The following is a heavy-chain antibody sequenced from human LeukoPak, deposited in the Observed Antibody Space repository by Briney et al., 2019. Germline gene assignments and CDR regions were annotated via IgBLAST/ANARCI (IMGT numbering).Heavy chain of an antibody. V-gene: IGHV1-2*02. CDR2: INPNSGGT. Sequence: ASVKVSCKASGYTFTGYYMHWVRQAPGQGLEWMGWINPNSGGTNYAQKFQGRVTMTRDTSISTAYMELSRLRSDDTAVYYCARVYHPITMIVVVIFDYWGQGTLVTASS. CDR1: GYTFTGYY. CDR3: ARVYHPITMIVVVIFDY. D-gene: IGHD3-22*01. J-gene: IGHJ4*02.